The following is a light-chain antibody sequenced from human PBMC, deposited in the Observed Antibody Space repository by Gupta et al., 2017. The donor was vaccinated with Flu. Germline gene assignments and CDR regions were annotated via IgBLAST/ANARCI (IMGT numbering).Light chain of an antibody. V-gene: IGKV3-20*01. CDR1: QSVSSSY. CDR3: QQYGSSPPWT. CDR2: GVS. Sequence: RATLSCMASQSVSSSYLTWYQQKPGQAPRLLIYGVSSRATGIPDRFSGSGSGTDFTLTISRLEPEDFAVYYCQQYGSSPPWTFGQGTKVEIK. J-gene: IGKJ1*01.